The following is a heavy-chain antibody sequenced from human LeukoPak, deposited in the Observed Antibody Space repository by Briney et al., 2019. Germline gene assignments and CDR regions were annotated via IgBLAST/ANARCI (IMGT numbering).Heavy chain of an antibody. J-gene: IGHJ3*02. CDR1: GGSISSSSYY. CDR3: ARRRVTVTTPLDAFDI. V-gene: IGHV4-39*01. D-gene: IGHD4-17*01. Sequence: SETLSLTCTVSGGSISSSSYYWGWIRQPPGKGLEWIGSIYYSGSTYYNPSLTSRVTISVDTSKNQFSLKLSSVTAADTAVYYCARRRVTVTTPLDAFDIWGQGTMVTVSS. CDR2: IYYSGST.